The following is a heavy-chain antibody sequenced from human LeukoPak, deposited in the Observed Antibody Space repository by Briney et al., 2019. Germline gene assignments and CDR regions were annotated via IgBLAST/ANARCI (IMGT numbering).Heavy chain of an antibody. CDR1: GFTFDDYG. CDR2: LNWSGVST. Sequence: GGSLRLSCAASGFTFDDYGMTWVRQAPGKGLEWVSDLNWSGVSTGYADSVKGRFTISRDNAKNSLYLQMNSLRVEDTAFYYCARDRGSGSYSYWYFDLGGRGTLVTVSS. CDR3: ARDRGSGSYSYWYFDL. V-gene: IGHV3-20*04. D-gene: IGHD3-10*01. J-gene: IGHJ2*01.